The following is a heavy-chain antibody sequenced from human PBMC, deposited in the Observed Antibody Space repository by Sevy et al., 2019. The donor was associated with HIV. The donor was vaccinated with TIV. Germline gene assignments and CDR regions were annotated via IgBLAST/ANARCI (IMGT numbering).Heavy chain of an antibody. V-gene: IGHV3-23*01. Sequence: GGSLRLSCAASGFTFSSYAMSWVRQAPGKGLEWVSSISGPGGTTYYADSVKGRFTISRDNSKNTLHLQMNSLTADDSDVYYCAKGDESATAYGAYVADAFHIWGQGTMVTVSS. CDR2: ISGPGGTT. D-gene: IGHD4-17*01. CDR3: AKGDESATAYGAYVADAFHI. CDR1: GFTFSSYA. J-gene: IGHJ3*02.